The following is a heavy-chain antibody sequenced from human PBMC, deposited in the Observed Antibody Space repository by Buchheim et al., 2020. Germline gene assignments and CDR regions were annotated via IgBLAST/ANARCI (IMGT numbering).Heavy chain of an antibody. V-gene: IGHV3-7*01. CDR3: ARDEI. J-gene: IGHJ4*02. CDR1: GFSFSTKW. Sequence: EVQLVESGGGLVQPGGSLRLSCAASGFSFSTKWMSWVRQAPGRGLEWVANIAPDGTEKYYVDSVKGRFTISRDNTEDSLYLQMSGLRFKDTAVYYCARDEIWGQGTL. CDR2: IAPDGTEK.